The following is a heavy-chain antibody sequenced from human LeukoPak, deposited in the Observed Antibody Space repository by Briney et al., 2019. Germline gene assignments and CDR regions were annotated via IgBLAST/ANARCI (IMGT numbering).Heavy chain of an antibody. CDR1: GFTFGSYA. J-gene: IGHJ5*02. D-gene: IGHD2-2*02. CDR2: ISGTGSST. CDR3: AKASVAIPQYCNS. V-gene: IGHV3-23*01. Sequence: PGGSLRLSCEASGFTFGSYAMNWVRQAPGKGLEWVSTISGTGSSTYYADSAKGRFTISRDSSKDTLFLQLNSLTAADTAMYFCAKASVAIPQYCNSWGQGTLVTVSS.